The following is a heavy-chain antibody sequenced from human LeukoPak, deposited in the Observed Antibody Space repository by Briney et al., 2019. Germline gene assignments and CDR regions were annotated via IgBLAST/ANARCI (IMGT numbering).Heavy chain of an antibody. CDR1: GFTFSSYA. V-gene: IGHV3-23*01. Sequence: PGGSLRLSCAASGFTFSSYAMNWVRQAPGKGLEWVSGISNSGGGTYYADSVQGRFTISRDNSKSTLCLQMNSLRAEDTAVYYCAKQLGYCSDGSCYFPYWGQGTLVTVSS. J-gene: IGHJ4*02. D-gene: IGHD2-15*01. CDR2: ISNSGGGT. CDR3: AKQLGYCSDGSCYFPY.